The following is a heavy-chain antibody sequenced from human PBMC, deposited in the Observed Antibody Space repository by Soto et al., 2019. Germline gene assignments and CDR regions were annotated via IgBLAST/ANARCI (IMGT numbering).Heavy chain of an antibody. D-gene: IGHD6-19*01. CDR3: AREQWLARDFDY. CDR1: GGSFSGYY. Sequence: QVQLQQWGAGLLKPSETLSLTCAVYGGSFSGYYWSWIRHPPGKGLEWIGEINHSGSTNYNPSLTSRVTISVDTSKNQFSLKLSSVTAADTAVYYCAREQWLARDFDYWGQGTLVTVSS. J-gene: IGHJ4*02. V-gene: IGHV4-34*01. CDR2: INHSGST.